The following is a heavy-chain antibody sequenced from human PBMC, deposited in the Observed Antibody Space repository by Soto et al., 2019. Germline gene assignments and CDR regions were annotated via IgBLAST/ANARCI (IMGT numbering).Heavy chain of an antibody. CDR3: ARDLSGVGIESQ. J-gene: IGHJ4*02. Sequence: QVPLVESGGGVVQPGRSLRLSCATSGFTFSSYTMHWVRQAPGEGLDWVAVISGDERDKRYAGSVQGRFTISRDNSKNTLYLQMNSLRTEDTATYYCARDLSGVGIESQWGQGTLVTVSS. V-gene: IGHV3-30*04. D-gene: IGHD3-10*01. CDR1: GFTFSSYT. CDR2: ISGDERDK.